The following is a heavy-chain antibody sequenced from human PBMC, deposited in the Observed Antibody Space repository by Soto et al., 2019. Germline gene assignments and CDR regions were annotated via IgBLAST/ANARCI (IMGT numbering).Heavy chain of an antibody. V-gene: IGHV3-23*01. CDR1: GFTFSSYA. CDR2: ISGSGGST. J-gene: IGHJ4*02. Sequence: GGSLRLSCAASGFTFSSYAMSWVRQAPGKGLEWVSAISGSGGSTYYADSVKGRFTISRDNSNNTLYLQMNRLRAEDTAVYYCAKVPLIAVAGYFDYWGQGTLVTVSS. D-gene: IGHD6-19*01. CDR3: AKVPLIAVAGYFDY.